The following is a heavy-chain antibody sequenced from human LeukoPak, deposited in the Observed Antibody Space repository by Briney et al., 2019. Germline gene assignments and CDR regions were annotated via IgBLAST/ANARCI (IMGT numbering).Heavy chain of an antibody. CDR1: GGSISTYY. V-gene: IGHV4-59*01. Sequence: SETLSLTCTVSGGSISTYYWSWIRQPPGKGLEWIGYIHYSGTTNYNPSLKSRVTVSTDTSKNQLFLKLNAVTAADTAVYYCATSVQSPRAVDIWGQGTMVTVSS. J-gene: IGHJ3*02. CDR2: IHYSGTT. D-gene: IGHD1-1*01. CDR3: ATSVQSPRAVDI.